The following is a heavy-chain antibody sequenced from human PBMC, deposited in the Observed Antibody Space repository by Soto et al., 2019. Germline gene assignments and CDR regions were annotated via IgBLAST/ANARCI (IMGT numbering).Heavy chain of an antibody. D-gene: IGHD6-13*01. J-gene: IGHJ6*02. CDR1: VDSITTYY. CDR3: ARYSNNWFQTEGMDV. V-gene: IGHV4-4*07. Sequence: SETLSLTCTVSVDSITTYYWSWIRQPAGKVPEWIGRIDTSGNTNYNPSLKSRVTMSVDTSKKQFSLKLTSVTAADTAVYYCARYSNNWFQTEGMDVWGQGTTVT. CDR2: IDTSGNT.